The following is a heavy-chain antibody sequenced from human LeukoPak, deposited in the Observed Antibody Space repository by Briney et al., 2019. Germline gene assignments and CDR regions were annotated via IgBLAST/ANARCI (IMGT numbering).Heavy chain of an antibody. J-gene: IGHJ4*02. Sequence: GGSLRLSCVASGFTFGDFTIKWVRQAPVKGLEWESFIRSEAYGGTTEYAASVKCRFTVSRDDSKSIAYLQMNSLEIEDTGVYYCTRGRYYGSGSYLIYYWGQGTLVTVSS. D-gene: IGHD3-10*01. CDR1: GFTFGDFT. V-gene: IGHV3-49*04. CDR3: TRGRYYGSGSYLIYY. CDR2: IRSEAYGGTT.